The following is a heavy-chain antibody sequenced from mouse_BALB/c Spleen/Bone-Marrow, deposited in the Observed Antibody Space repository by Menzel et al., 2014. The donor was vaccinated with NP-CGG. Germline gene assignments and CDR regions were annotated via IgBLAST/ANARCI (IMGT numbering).Heavy chain of an antibody. V-gene: IGHV7-3*02. J-gene: IGHJ2*01. CDR2: IRNKANGYTA. Sequence: DVMLVESGGGLVQPGGSLRLSCATSGFTFTDYYMNWVRQPPGKALEWLGFIRNKANGYTAEYSASVKGRFTISRDNSQNILHLQMNTLRAEDSATYYCARDKGRVFFDYWGQGTTLTVSS. CDR1: GFTFTDYY. CDR3: ARDKGRVFFDY.